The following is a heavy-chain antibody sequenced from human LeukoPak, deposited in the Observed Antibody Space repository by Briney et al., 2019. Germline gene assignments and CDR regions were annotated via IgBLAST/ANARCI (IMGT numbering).Heavy chain of an antibody. CDR3: ERTYGNYDDSFDI. Sequence: PGGSLRLSCAASGFTFDHYAMHWVRQPPGKGLEWVSGITWDSDTKGYADSVKGRFTISRDNAKNSLYLQMNYLRTEDMAVYYCERTYGNYDDSFDIWGKG. V-gene: IGHV3-9*03. CDR1: GFTFDHYA. D-gene: IGHD4-11*01. J-gene: IGHJ3*02. CDR2: ITWDSDTK.